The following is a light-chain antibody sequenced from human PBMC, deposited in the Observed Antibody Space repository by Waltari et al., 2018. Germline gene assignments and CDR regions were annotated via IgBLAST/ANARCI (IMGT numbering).Light chain of an antibody. J-gene: IGKJ3*01. V-gene: IGKV3-11*01. CDR1: QNVSSY. CDR3: QQRSNWPPFT. CDR2: DAS. Sequence: DIVLTQSPATLSLSPGERATLSCMASQNVSSYLAWYQQKPGQAPRLLIYDASNRATGIPARFSGSGSGTDFTLTISSLEPEDFAVYYCQQRSNWPPFTFGPGTKVDIK.